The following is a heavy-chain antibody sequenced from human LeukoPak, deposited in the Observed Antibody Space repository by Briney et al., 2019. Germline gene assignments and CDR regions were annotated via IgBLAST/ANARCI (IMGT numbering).Heavy chain of an antibody. CDR1: GFTFSSNW. V-gene: IGHV3-74*01. D-gene: IGHD3-10*01. J-gene: IGHJ4*02. CDR3: ARGRGGLLWFGEFNS. Sequence: GGSLRLSCAASGFTFSSNWMHWVRQAPGKGLVWVSRLSSDGMTITYADFVKGRFTISRDNAKNMLFLQMDSLRAEDTAVYYCARGRGGLLWFGEFNSWGQGTLVTVSS. CDR2: LSSDGMTI.